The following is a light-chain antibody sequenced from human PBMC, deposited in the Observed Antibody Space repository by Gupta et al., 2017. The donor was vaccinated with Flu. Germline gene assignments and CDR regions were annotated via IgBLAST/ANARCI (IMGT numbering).Light chain of an antibody. Sequence: AIRMTQSPPSVSASTGDGVTITCRASQGISSYLAWYQQKPGKAPKLLIYAASTLKSGVPSRFSGSGSGTDFTLTISGLQSEDFATYYCQHKDSCPFTFGRGTKVDIK. V-gene: IGKV1-8*01. CDR1: QGISSY. CDR3: QHKDSCPFT. CDR2: AAS. J-gene: IGKJ4*01.